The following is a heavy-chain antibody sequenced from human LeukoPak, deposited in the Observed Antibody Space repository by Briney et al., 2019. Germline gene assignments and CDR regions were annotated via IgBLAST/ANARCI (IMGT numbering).Heavy chain of an antibody. Sequence: GGSLRLSCAASGFTFSSYAMHWVRQAPDKGLEYVAVISNDGTYKYYGASVKGRFTISRDNSKNTLYLQMDSLRSEDTAVYSCMRKSGGSRRKRDDWFDPWGQGTLVIVSS. CDR3: MRKSGGSRRKRDDWFDP. CDR2: ISNDGTYK. CDR1: GFTFSSYA. V-gene: IGHV3-30*04. J-gene: IGHJ5*02. D-gene: IGHD3-10*01.